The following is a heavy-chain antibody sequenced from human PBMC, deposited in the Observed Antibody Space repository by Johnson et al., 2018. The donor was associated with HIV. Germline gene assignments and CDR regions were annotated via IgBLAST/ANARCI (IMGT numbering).Heavy chain of an antibody. Sequence: QVQLVESGGGVVQPGRSLRLSCAASGFTFSSYGMHWVRQAPGKGLEWVAVIWYDGSNKYYADSVKGRFTISRDNFKSTMYLQMNSLRDEETAVYYCAFTSGSYYGPDAIDIWGQGTMVTVSS. CDR1: GFTFSSYG. V-gene: IGHV3-33*01. D-gene: IGHD3-10*01. J-gene: IGHJ3*02. CDR2: IWYDGSNK. CDR3: AFTSGSYYGPDAIDI.